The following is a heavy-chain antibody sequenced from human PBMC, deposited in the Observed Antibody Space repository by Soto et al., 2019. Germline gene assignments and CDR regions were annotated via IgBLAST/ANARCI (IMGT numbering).Heavy chain of an antibody. CDR3: ARPTFFFGSGSYSANAYAMDV. Sequence: GGPLRVSYGASGFTSSSYSMNWVRQAPGKGLEWISYISSSSSTMYYADSVKGRFTVSRDNAKNSLSLQMNSLRAEDTAVYYCARPTFFFGSGSYSANAYAMDVWGQGTTVTVSS. V-gene: IGHV3-48*01. CDR2: ISSSSSTM. J-gene: IGHJ6*02. D-gene: IGHD3-10*01. CDR1: GFTSSSYS.